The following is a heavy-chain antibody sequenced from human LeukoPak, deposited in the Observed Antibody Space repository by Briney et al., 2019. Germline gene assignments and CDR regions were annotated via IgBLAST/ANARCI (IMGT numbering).Heavy chain of an antibody. CDR2: INPDSGGT. J-gene: IGHJ6*02. V-gene: IGHV1-2*02. CDR3: ATQTPLSIAADGPFSSYYYGMDV. D-gene: IGHD6-13*01. CDR1: GYTFTGYY. Sequence: RASVKVSCKASGYTFTGYYMHWVRQAPGQGLEGMGWINPDSGGTNYAQKFQGRVTMTRDTSISTAYMELSRLRSDDTAVYYCATQTPLSIAADGPFSSYYYGMDVWGQGITVTVSS.